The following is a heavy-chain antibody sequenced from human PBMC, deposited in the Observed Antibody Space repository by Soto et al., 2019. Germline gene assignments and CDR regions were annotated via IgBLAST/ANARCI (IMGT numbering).Heavy chain of an antibody. D-gene: IGHD5-18*01. CDR3: ARGRGGYSYSPHRASRGRSDP. CDR2: INHSGST. J-gene: IGHJ5*02. Sequence: SETLSLTCAVYGGSFSGYYWSWIRQPPGKGLEWIGEINHSGSTNYNPSLKSRVTISVDTSKNQFSLKLSSVTAADTAVYYCARGRGGYSYSPHRASRGRSDPWGQGTLVTVSS. V-gene: IGHV4-34*01. CDR1: GGSFSGYY.